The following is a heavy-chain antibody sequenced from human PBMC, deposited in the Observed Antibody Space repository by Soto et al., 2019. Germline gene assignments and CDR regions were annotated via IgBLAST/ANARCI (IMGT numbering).Heavy chain of an antibody. Sequence: QLQLQESGPGLVKPSETLSLTCTVSGGSISSSSYYWGWIRQPPGQGLEWIGSIFYSGSTYYNPPLNSRVTISADTSKYQFSLKLTALTAADTAVYSCARHTAGWELPNYFDYWGQGTLVTVAS. CDR1: GGSISSSSYY. V-gene: IGHV4-39*01. CDR3: ARHTAGWELPNYFDY. CDR2: IFYSGST. D-gene: IGHD1-26*01. J-gene: IGHJ4*02.